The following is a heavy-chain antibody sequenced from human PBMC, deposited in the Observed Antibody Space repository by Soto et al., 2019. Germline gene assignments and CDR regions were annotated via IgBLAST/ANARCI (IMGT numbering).Heavy chain of an antibody. D-gene: IGHD3-16*02. CDR3: ASSSGYPKKYNWFAP. V-gene: IGHV1-69*02. Sequence: VKVSCKASGGTFSSYTISWVRQAPGQGLEWMGRIIPILGIANYAQKFQGRVTITADKSTSTAYMELSSLRSEDTAVYYCASSSGYPKKYNWFAPWGQGTLVPVSS. CDR2: IIPILGIA. J-gene: IGHJ5*02. CDR1: GGTFSSYT.